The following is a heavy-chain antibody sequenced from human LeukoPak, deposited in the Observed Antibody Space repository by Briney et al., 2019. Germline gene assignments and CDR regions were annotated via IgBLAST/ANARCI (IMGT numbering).Heavy chain of an antibody. J-gene: IGHJ6*02. Sequence: GESLKISCKGSGYSFTSYWIGWVRQMPGKGLEWMGIIYPGDFDTRYSPSFQGQVTISADKSISTAYLQWSSLKASDTAMYYRARQGGSGYDSNYYYYGMDVWGQGTTVTVSS. D-gene: IGHD5-12*01. V-gene: IGHV5-51*01. CDR3: ARQGGSGYDSNYYYYGMDV. CDR2: IYPGDFDT. CDR1: GYSFTSYW.